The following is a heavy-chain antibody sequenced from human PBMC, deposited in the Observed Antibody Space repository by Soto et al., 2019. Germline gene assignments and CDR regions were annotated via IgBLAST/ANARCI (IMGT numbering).Heavy chain of an antibody. Sequence: GESLKISCKGSGYSFAGYWITWVRQKPGKGLEWMGRIDPSDSQTYYSPSFRGHVTISATKSITAVFLQWSSLRASDTAMYYCARQIYDSDTGPNFQYYFDSWGQGTPVTVSS. J-gene: IGHJ4*02. D-gene: IGHD3-22*01. CDR3: ARQIYDSDTGPNFQYYFDS. CDR1: GYSFAGYW. V-gene: IGHV5-10-1*01. CDR2: IDPSDSQT.